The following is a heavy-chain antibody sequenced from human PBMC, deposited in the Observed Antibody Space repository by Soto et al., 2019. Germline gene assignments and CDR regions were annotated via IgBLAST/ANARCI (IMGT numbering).Heavy chain of an antibody. D-gene: IGHD1-1*01. Sequence: ASVKVSSKASGYTFTSYDINWVRQATGQGLEWMGWMNPNSGNTGYAQKFQGRVTMTRNTSISTAYMELSSLRSEDTAVYYCVRTIQPGTTTYFDYWGQGTLVTVS. V-gene: IGHV1-8*01. CDR1: GYTFTSYD. CDR3: VRTIQPGTTTYFDY. CDR2: MNPNSGNT. J-gene: IGHJ4*02.